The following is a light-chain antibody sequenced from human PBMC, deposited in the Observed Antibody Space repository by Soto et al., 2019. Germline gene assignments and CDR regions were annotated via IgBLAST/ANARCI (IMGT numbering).Light chain of an antibody. J-gene: IGKJ1*01. CDR3: QQYCSSPRT. CDR1: QSVSSSY. CDR2: GAS. Sequence: EIVLTQSPGTLSLSPGERATLSCRASQSVSSSYLAWYQQKPGQAPRLLIYGASSRATGIPDRFSGSGSGTDFTLTISRLEPEDVAVDYCQQYCSSPRTFGQGTKVEIK. V-gene: IGKV3-20*01.